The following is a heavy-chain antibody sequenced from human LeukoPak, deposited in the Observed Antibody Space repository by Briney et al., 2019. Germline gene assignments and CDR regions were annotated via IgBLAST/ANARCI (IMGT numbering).Heavy chain of an antibody. D-gene: IGHD6-13*01. CDR2: INHSGST. CDR3: ARGNFGIAAAGTKYYFDY. Sequence: ETSETLSLTCAVYGGSFSGYYWSWIRQPPGKGLEWIGEINHSGSTNYNPSLKSRVTISVDTSKNQFSLKLSSVTAADTAVYYCARGNFGIAAAGTKYYFDYWGQGTLVTVSS. V-gene: IGHV4-34*01. CDR1: GGSFSGYY. J-gene: IGHJ4*02.